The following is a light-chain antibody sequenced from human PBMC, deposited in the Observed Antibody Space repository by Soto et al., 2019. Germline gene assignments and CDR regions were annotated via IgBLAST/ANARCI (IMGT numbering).Light chain of an antibody. J-gene: IGLJ1*01. CDR3: CSYAGDYTFV. CDR2: DVK. Sequence: QSALTQPRSVSGSPGQSVTISCTGTSRDVGGYNYVSWYQQLPARAPRVMIYDVKTRPSGVPDRFSGSKSGNTASLTISELQAEDEADYYCCSYAGDYTFVFGTGTKLTVL. CDR1: SRDVGGYNY. V-gene: IGLV2-11*01.